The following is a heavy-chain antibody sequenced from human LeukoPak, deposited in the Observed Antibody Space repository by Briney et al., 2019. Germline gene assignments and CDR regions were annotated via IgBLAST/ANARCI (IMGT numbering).Heavy chain of an antibody. CDR3: ARDRGDFWSGYYTNYFDY. J-gene: IGHJ4*02. Sequence: GGSLRLSCAASGFTFSTYNIHWVRQAPGKGLEWVSYSSDSSSTTYYADSLKGRFTISRDNAKSSLYLQMNSLRAEDTAVYYCARDRGDFWSGYYTNYFDYWGQGTLVTVSS. CDR1: GFTFSTYN. D-gene: IGHD3-3*01. CDR2: SSDSSSTT. V-gene: IGHV3-48*01.